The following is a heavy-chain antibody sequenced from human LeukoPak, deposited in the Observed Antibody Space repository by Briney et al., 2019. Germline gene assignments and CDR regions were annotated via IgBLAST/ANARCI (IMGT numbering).Heavy chain of an antibody. D-gene: IGHD3-16*02. J-gene: IGHJ4*02. CDR3: ARELYYQPEPIMITFGGVIVPLGY. V-gene: IGHV1-18*01. CDR2: ISAYNGNT. CDR1: GYTFTSYG. Sequence: ASVKVSCKASGYTFTSYGISWVRQAPGQGLEWMGWISAYNGNTNYAQKLQGRVTMTTDTSTSTAYMELRSLRSDDTAVYYCARELYYQPEPIMITFGGVIVPLGYWGQGTLVTVSS.